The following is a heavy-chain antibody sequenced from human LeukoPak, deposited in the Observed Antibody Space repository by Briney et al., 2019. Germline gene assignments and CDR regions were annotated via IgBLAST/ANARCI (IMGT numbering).Heavy chain of an antibody. Sequence: ASVTVSCKASGYTFTSYGISWVRQAPGQGLEWMGWISAYNGNTNYAQKLQGRVTMTTDTSTSTAYMELRSLRSDDTAVYYCARDVHQQTNGSGQSTTWYYYYYYGMDVWGQGTTVTASS. D-gene: IGHD3-10*01. CDR3: ARDVHQQTNGSGQSTTWYYYYYYGMDV. CDR2: ISAYNGNT. J-gene: IGHJ6*02. CDR1: GYTFTSYG. V-gene: IGHV1-18*01.